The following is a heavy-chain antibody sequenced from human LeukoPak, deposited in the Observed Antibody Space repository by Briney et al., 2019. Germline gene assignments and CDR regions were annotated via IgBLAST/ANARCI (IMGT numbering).Heavy chain of an antibody. J-gene: IGHJ4*02. D-gene: IGHD6-13*01. V-gene: IGHV4-34*01. Sequence: PSETLSLTCAVYGGSFSGYYWGWIRQPPGKGLEWIGEINHSGSTNYNPSLKSRVTISVDTSKNQFSLKLSSVTAADTAVYYCARGYRRAWYSSSWYLDYWGQGTLVTVSS. CDR1: GGSFSGYY. CDR2: INHSGST. CDR3: ARGYRRAWYSSSWYLDY.